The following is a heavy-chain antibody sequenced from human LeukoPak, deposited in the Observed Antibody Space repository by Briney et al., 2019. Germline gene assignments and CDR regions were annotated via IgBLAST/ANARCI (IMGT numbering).Heavy chain of an antibody. CDR2: FIPLLGTA. CDR1: GGTFANYA. J-gene: IGHJ6*03. CDR3: AKPRYCSSTSCHYYYYYMDV. D-gene: IGHD2-2*01. V-gene: IGHV1-69*13. Sequence: SVKVSCKASGGTFANYAFSWVRQAPGQGLEWMGGFIPLLGTANYAQKFQGRVTITADESTSTAYMELSSLRSEDTAVYYCAKPRYCSSTSCHYYYYYMDVWGKGTTVTVSS.